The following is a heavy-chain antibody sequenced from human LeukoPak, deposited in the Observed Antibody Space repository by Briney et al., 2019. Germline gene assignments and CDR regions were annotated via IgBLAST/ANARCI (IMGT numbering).Heavy chain of an antibody. CDR3: TRELGPFNGFDI. J-gene: IGHJ3*02. CDR2: IWADGSNQ. D-gene: IGHD3-16*01. CDR1: GFTFSSYG. V-gene: IGHV3-33*01. Sequence: GGSLRLSCAAPGFTFSSYGMHWVRQAPGKGLEWVVVIWADGSNQYYADSVKGRFTISRDNSKNTLYLQMNSLRAEDTAFYYCTRELGPFNGFDIWGQGTTVTVSS.